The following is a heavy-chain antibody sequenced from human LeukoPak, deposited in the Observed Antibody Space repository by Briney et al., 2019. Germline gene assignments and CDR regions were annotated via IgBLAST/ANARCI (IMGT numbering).Heavy chain of an antibody. CDR2: ISNNGITT. V-gene: IGHV3-74*03. CDR3: ARIEWERLGRALDI. D-gene: IGHD1-26*01. Sequence: PGGSLRLSCVGSGFTFSNFWMHWVRQAPGKGPVWVSRISNNGITTTDADSVRGRFTISRDNAKNMLYLQVNSLRAEDTAVYYCARIEWERLGRALDIWGQGTMVTVSS. J-gene: IGHJ3*02. CDR1: GFTFSNFW.